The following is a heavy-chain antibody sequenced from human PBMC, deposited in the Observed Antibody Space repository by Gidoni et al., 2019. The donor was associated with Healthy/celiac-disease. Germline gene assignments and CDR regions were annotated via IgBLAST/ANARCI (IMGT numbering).Heavy chain of an antibody. V-gene: IGHV1-8*01. CDR1: GSTFTSYD. J-gene: IGHJ5*02. CDR2: MNPNSGNT. CDR3: ARGNKYCSSTSCYILFDP. Sequence: QVQLVQSGAAVKKPGASVKVSCKASGSTFTSYDINLVRQATGQGLEWMGWMNPNSGNTGYAKKFQGRVTMTRNTPISTAYMELSSLRSEDTAVYYCARGNKYCSSTSCYILFDPWGQGTLVTVSS. D-gene: IGHD2-2*02.